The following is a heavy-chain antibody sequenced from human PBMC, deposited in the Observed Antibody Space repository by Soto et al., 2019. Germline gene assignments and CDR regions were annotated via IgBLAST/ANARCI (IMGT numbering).Heavy chain of an antibody. J-gene: IGHJ4*02. V-gene: IGHV4-39*01. CDR2: IYYSGST. CDR3: ARRPNYDSSGHTFDY. CDR1: GGSISSSSYY. D-gene: IGHD3-22*01. Sequence: SSETLSLTCTVSGGSISSSSYYWGWIRQPPGKGLEWIGSIYYSGSTYYNPSLKSRVTISVDTSKNQFSLKLSSVTAADTAVYYCARRPNYDSSGHTFDYWGQGTLVTVSS.